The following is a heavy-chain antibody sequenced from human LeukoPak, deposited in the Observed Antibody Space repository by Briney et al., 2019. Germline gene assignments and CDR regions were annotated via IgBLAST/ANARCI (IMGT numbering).Heavy chain of an antibody. V-gene: IGHV4-34*01. CDR2: INHSGST. J-gene: IGHJ4*02. CDR1: GGSFSGYY. CDR3: ARDYRLRGYFED. D-gene: IGHD3-10*01. Sequence: SETLSLTCAVYGGSFSGYYWSWIRQPPGKGLEWIGEINHSGSTNYNPSLKSRVTISVDTSKNQFSLKLSSVTAADTAVYYCARDYRLRGYFEDWGQGTLVTVSS.